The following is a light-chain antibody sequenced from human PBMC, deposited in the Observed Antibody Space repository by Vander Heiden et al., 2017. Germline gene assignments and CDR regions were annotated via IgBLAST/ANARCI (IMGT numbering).Light chain of an antibody. V-gene: IGKV3-15*01. CDR1: QSVSSN. J-gene: IGKJ1*01. CDR2: GAS. CDR3: QQHKNWPQWT. Sequence: EIVMTQSPATLSVSPGERATLSCRASQSVSSNLAWYKQKPGQAPRLLIYGASTRDTGIPARFSGSGYGKEFTLTISSRQSEDFAVYYCQQHKNWPQWTFGQGTKVEIK.